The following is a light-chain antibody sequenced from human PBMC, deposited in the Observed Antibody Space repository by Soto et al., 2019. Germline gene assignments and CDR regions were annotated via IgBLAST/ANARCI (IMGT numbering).Light chain of an antibody. CDR1: QSVSHDY. Sequence: EIVLTQSPGTLSLSPGERATLSCRASQSVSHDYLAWYQQKPGQAPRLLIYDASNRATGIPARFSGSGSGTDFTLTISSLEPEDFAVYYCQQRSNWPLTFGGGTKVDIK. CDR2: DAS. V-gene: IGKV3-11*01. J-gene: IGKJ4*01. CDR3: QQRSNWPLT.